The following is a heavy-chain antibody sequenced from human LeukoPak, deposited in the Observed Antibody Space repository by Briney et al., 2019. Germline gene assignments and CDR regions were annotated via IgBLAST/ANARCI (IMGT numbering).Heavy chain of an antibody. CDR1: GFTFSTYS. CDR3: ARVAEIQLWLRSAFDY. CDR2: ISTGSSTI. Sequence: GGSLRLSCAASGFTFSTYSMNWVRQAPGKGLEWVSFISTGSSTIYYADSVKGRFTISRDNAKNSLYLQINSLRDEDTAVYYCARVAEIQLWLRSAFDYWGQGTLVTVSS. J-gene: IGHJ4*02. V-gene: IGHV3-48*02. D-gene: IGHD5-18*01.